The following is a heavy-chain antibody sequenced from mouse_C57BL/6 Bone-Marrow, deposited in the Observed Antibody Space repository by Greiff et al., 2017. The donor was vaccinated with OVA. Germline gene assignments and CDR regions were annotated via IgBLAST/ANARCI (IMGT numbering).Heavy chain of an antibody. CDR2: IDPSDSYT. J-gene: IGHJ2*01. D-gene: IGHD3-2*02. V-gene: IGHV1-69*01. CDR1: GYTFTSYW. CDR3: ARGAAQATLDY. Sequence: QVQLQQSGAELVMPGASVKLSCKASGYTFTSYWMHWVKQRPGQGLEWIGEIDPSDSYTNYNQKFKGKSTLTVDKSSSTAYMQLSSLTSEDSAVYYCARGAAQATLDYWGQGTTLTVSS.